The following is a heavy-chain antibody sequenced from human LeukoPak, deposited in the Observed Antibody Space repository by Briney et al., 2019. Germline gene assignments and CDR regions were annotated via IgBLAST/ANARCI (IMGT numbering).Heavy chain of an antibody. CDR2: ISAYNGNT. CDR3: ARDGRFGELFDY. Sequence: ASVTVSCKASGYTFTIYGISWVRKAPGQGLEWMGWISAYNGNTNYAQKFQDRVTMTTDTSTSTAYMELRSLRSDDTAVYYCARDGRFGELFDYWGQGTLVTVPS. V-gene: IGHV1-18*01. CDR1: GYTFTIYG. J-gene: IGHJ4*02. D-gene: IGHD3-10*01.